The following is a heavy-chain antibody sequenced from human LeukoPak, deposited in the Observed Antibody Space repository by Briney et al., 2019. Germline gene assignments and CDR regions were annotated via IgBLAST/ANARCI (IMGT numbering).Heavy chain of an antibody. CDR1: GGSISSGGYY. CDR2: IYYSGST. D-gene: IGHD3-22*01. V-gene: IGHV4-31*03. CDR3: ARGPLGYYDSSGYYYEYYFGY. Sequence: SQTLSLTCTVSGGSISSGGYYWSWIRQHPGKGLEWIGYIYYSGSTYYNTSLKSRVTISVDTSKNQSSLKLNSVTAADTAVYYCARGPLGYYDSSGYYYEYYFGYWGQGTLVTVSS. J-gene: IGHJ4*02.